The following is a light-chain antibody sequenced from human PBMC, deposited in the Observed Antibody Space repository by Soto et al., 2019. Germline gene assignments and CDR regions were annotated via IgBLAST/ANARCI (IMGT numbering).Light chain of an antibody. V-gene: IGKV3-20*01. J-gene: IGKJ4*01. CDR3: QQYDSSPLT. CDR1: QSVSRSY. CDR2: GAS. Sequence: EIVLTQSPGTLSLSPGERATLSCRASQSVSRSYLAWYQQNPGQAPRLLIYGASSRATGIPDRFSGSGSGTDFTLTISRLEPEDFAVYFCQQYDSSPLTFGGGTKVEIK.